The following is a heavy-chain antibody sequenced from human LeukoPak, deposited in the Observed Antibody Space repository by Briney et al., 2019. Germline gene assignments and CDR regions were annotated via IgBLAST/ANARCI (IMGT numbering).Heavy chain of an antibody. J-gene: IGHJ4*02. V-gene: IGHV1-18*01. CDR3: ARSMGYYYDSSGYSY. CDR2: ISAYNGNT. D-gene: IGHD3-22*01. CDR1: GYTFTSYG. Sequence: ASVKVSCKASGYTFTSYGISWVRQAPGQGLEWMGWISAYNGNTNYAQKLQGRVTITADKSTSTAYMELSSLRSEDTAVYYCARSMGYYYDSSGYSYWGQGTLVTVSS.